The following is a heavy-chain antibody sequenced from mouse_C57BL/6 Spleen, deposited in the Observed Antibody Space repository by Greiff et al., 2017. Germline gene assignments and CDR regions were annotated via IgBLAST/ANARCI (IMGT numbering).Heavy chain of an antibody. Sequence: EVKLVESGGGLVQPKGSLKLSCAASGFSFNTYAMNWVRQAPGKGLEWVARIRSKSNNYATYYADSVKDRFTISRDDSESMLYLQMNNLKTEDTAMYYCVRSNDYYAMDYWGQGTSVTVSS. V-gene: IGHV10-1*01. D-gene: IGHD2-5*01. CDR1: GFSFNTYA. CDR2: IRSKSNNYAT. CDR3: VRSNDYYAMDY. J-gene: IGHJ4*01.